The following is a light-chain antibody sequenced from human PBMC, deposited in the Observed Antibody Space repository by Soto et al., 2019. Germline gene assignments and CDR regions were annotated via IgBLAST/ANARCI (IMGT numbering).Light chain of an antibody. CDR1: QGISTY. J-gene: IGKJ1*01. CDR3: QQNYSATWT. Sequence: DIQMTQSPSSLSASVGDRLTITCRASQGISTYLNWYQQKPGKAPKLLIYAASTLQSGVPSRFSGSGSGTDFTLTISSLQPEDFATYSCQQNYSATWTFGQGTKVEIK. V-gene: IGKV1-39*01. CDR2: AAS.